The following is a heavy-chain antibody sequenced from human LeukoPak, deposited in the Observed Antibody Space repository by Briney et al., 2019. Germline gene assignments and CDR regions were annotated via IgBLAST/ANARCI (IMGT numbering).Heavy chain of an antibody. CDR3: TTFDEVRNDYGDYFVH. CDR2: IKSKGDAGTT. CDR1: AFTFTKAG. D-gene: IGHD4/OR15-4a*01. V-gene: IGHV3-15*05. J-gene: IGHJ4*02. Sequence: GGSLRLSCAASAFTFTKAGMSWVRQAPGKGLEWVGHIKSKGDAGTTDDAAPVRGRFTISRDDSKNTFYLQMSSLNTEDTDVYSCTTFDEVRNDYGDYFVHWGQGTPVTVSS.